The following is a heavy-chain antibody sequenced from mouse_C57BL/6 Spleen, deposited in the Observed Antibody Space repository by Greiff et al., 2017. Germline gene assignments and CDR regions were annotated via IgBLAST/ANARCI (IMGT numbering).Heavy chain of an antibody. Sequence: DVHLVESGGGLVQPGGSMKLSCVASGFTFSNYWMNWVRQSPEKGLEWVAQIRLKSDNYATHYAESVKGRFTISRDDSKSSVYLQMNNLRAEDTGIYYCTRAWFAYWGQGTLVTVSA. CDR3: TRAWFAY. CDR2: IRLKSDNYAT. CDR1: GFTFSNYW. J-gene: IGHJ3*01. V-gene: IGHV6-3*01.